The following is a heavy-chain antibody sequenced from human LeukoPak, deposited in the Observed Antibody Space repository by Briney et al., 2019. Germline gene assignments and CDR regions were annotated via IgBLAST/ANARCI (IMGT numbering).Heavy chain of an antibody. D-gene: IGHD3-16*01. CDR1: GFTFSSYS. Sequence: PGGSLRLSCAASGFTFSSYSMNWVRQAPGKGLEWVSSISSSSSYIYYADSVKGRFTISRDNAKSSLNLQMDSLRAEDTAFYYCARDGGGGQLPFDYWGQGTLVTVSS. J-gene: IGHJ4*02. CDR2: ISSSSSYI. V-gene: IGHV3-21*01. CDR3: ARDGGGGQLPFDY.